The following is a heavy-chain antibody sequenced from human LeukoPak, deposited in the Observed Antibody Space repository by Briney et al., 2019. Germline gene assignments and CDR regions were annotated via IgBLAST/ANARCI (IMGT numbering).Heavy chain of an antibody. J-gene: IGHJ4*02. D-gene: IGHD2-2*01. CDR2: ISGNNDNP. CDR1: GYTFSNFG. Sequence: GASVKVSCKTSGYTFSNFGINWVRQAPGQGLEWMGWISGNNDNPNYGQKFQGRFAVTTDSSTTTAYMELRNLTFDDTAVYYCARDGTSTDDYWGQGTLVTAYS. CDR3: ARDGTSTDDY. V-gene: IGHV1-18*01.